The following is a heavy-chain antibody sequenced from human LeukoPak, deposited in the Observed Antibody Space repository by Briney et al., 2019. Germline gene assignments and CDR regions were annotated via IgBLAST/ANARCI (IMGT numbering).Heavy chain of an antibody. CDR1: GYSFTSYW. CDR2: IYPGDSGT. Sequence: GESLKISFKGSGYSFTSYWIGWVRQMPGKGLEWMGIIYPGDSGTRYSPSFQGQVTISADKSISTAYLQWSSLKASDTAMYYCARLLEHRTVIVPAAPCDYWGQGTLVTVSS. J-gene: IGHJ4*02. CDR3: ARLLEHRTVIVPAAPCDY. D-gene: IGHD2-2*01. V-gene: IGHV5-51*01.